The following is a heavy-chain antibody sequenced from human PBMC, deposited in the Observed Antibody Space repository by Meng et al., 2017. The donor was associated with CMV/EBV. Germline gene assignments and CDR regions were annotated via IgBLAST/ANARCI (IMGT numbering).Heavy chain of an antibody. D-gene: IGHD6-13*01. V-gene: IGHV4-4*02. Sequence: SETLSLTCAVSGGSISSSNWWSWVRQPPGKGLEWIGEIYHSGSTNYNPSLKSRVTISVDKSKNQFSLKLSSVTAADTAVYYCATARGYSSSWYAEDYYGMDVWGQGTTVTVSS. J-gene: IGHJ6*02. CDR3: ATARGYSSSWYAEDYYGMDV. CDR2: IYHSGST. CDR1: GGSISSSNW.